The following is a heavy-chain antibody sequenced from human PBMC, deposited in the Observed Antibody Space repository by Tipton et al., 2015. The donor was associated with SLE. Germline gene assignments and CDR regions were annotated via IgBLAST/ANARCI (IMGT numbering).Heavy chain of an antibody. Sequence: SLRLSCAVSGGSISSSNWWSWVRQSPGKGLEWIGEIYDSGSTNYNPSLKSRVTISVDKSKNQFSLKLRSVTAADTAVYYCARRVAYSGYDWYFDLWGRGTLVTVSS. D-gene: IGHD5-12*01. CDR1: GGSISSSNW. CDR3: ARRVAYSGYDWYFDL. V-gene: IGHV4-4*02. J-gene: IGHJ2*01. CDR2: IYDSGST.